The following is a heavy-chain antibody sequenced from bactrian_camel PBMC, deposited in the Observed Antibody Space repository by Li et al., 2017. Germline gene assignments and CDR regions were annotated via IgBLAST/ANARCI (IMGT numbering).Heavy chain of an antibody. CDR2: MYTGTLGGDTT. V-gene: IGHV3S54*01. J-gene: IGHJ4*01. CDR3: AAGPPGWGLYEYDY. CDR1: GYIC. D-gene: IGHD5*01. Sequence: HVQLVESGGGLVRPGGSLRLSCAASGYICMGWFRQVPGKKREAVAAMYTGTLGGDTTYYDDSVKGRFTIYLDNAKNTVYLQMNSLKPEDTAMYYCAAGPPGWGLYEYDYWGQGTQVTVS.